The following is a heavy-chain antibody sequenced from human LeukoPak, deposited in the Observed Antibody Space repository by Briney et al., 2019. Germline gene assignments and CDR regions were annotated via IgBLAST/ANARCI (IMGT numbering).Heavy chain of an antibody. J-gene: IGHJ5*01. CDR3: AREGYSSNWYDY. CDR2: ISYTGST. Sequence: KPSETLSLTCTVSGGSISSHYCAWIPRPPGKGLEWLGYISYTGSTNYNPSLKSRVTTSVDTSKNQFSLKLRSVTAADTAVYYCAREGYSSNWYDYWGQGTLVTVSS. V-gene: IGHV4-59*11. D-gene: IGHD6-13*01. CDR1: GGSISSHY.